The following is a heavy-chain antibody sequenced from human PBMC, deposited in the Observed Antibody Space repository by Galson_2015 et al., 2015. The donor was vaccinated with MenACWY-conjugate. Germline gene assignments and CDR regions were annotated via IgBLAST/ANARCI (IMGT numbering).Heavy chain of an antibody. J-gene: IGHJ4*02. CDR3: ASRDYYDSSGLWYFDY. Sequence: LTCAVYGGSFSGSYWSWIRQPPGKGLEWIGEINHSGSTNYNPSLKSRVTISVDTSKNQFSLKLCSVTAADTAVYYCASRDYYDSSGLWYFDYWGQGTLVTVSS. D-gene: IGHD3-22*01. CDR1: GGSFSGSY. V-gene: IGHV4-34*01. CDR2: INHSGST.